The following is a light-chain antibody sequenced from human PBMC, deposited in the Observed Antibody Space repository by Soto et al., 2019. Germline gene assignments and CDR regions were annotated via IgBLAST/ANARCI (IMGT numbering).Light chain of an antibody. CDR1: QSISSH. V-gene: IGKV1-39*01. CDR2: AAS. J-gene: IGKJ4*01. CDR3: QQSHSAPLT. Sequence: QMTQSPSSLFASVGDRVTITCRASQSISSHLNWYQQKVGQTPRLLIYAASTLQSEVPPRFSGSGSGTEFTLTISALQREDFATYYCQQSHSAPLTCGGGTK.